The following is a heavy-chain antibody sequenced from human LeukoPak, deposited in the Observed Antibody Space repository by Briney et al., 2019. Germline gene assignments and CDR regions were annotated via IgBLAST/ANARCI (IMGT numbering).Heavy chain of an antibody. CDR3: ARLAPLGELSPSDYYYMDV. CDR2: LYSGDSDT. Sequence: GESPKISRKGSGYSLTNYLIGLVRPMSGEGPELSPTLYSGDSDTRYSPSFQGQVTISADKSISTAYLQWSSLKASDTAMYYCARLAPLGELSPSDYYYMDVWGKGTTVTISS. V-gene: IGHV5-51*01. CDR1: GYSLTNYL. J-gene: IGHJ6*03. D-gene: IGHD3-16*02.